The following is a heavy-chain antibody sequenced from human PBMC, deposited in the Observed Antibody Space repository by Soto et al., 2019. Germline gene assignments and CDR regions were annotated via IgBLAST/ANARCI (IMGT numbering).Heavy chain of an antibody. CDR1: GGSISSSSYY. CDR3: ARHGAGYCSGGSCYSAFDI. CDR2: IYYSGST. V-gene: IGHV4-39*01. Sequence: QLQLQESGPGLVKPSETLSLTCTVSGGSISSSSYYWGWIRQPPGKGLEWIGSIYYSGSTYYNPSLKSRVNISVDTSKNQFSLKLSSVTAADTAVYYCARHGAGYCSGGSCYSAFDIWGQGTMVTVSS. J-gene: IGHJ3*02. D-gene: IGHD2-15*01.